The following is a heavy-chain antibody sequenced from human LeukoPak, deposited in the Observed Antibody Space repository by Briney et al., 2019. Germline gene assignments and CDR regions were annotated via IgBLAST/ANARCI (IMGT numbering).Heavy chain of an antibody. CDR1: GFTFSSYA. D-gene: IGHD6-13*01. J-gene: IGHJ3*02. CDR2: ISSSSSYI. CDR3: ARDGLAAAGMTRAFDI. V-gene: IGHV3-21*01. Sequence: PGGSLRLSCTASGFTFSSYAMSWVRQVPGKGLEWVSSISSSSSYIYYADSVKGRFTISRDNAKNSLYLQMNSLRAEDTAVYYCARDGLAAAGMTRAFDIWGQGTMVTVSS.